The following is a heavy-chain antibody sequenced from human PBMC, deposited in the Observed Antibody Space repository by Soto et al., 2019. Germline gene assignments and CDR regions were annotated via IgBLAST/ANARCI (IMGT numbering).Heavy chain of an antibody. J-gene: IGHJ6*03. CDR2: IYYSGST. V-gene: IGHV4-39*01. CDR3: VRGREYMDV. Sequence: PSETLSLTWTVSGGSISSSSYFWGWIRQPPGKGLEWIGSIYYSGSTYYNPSLKSRVTISVDTSNNQFSLKLSSVTAADTALYYCVRGREYMDVWGKGTTVTVSS. CDR1: GGSISSSSYF.